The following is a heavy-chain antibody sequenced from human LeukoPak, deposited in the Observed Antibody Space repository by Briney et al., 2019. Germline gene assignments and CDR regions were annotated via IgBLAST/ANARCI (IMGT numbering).Heavy chain of an antibody. J-gene: IGHJ4*02. CDR3: AHLRASDWFFFDY. CDR1: GFSLSSPGVG. D-gene: IGHD3-9*01. CDR2: IYWHDTK. Sequence: SGPTLVNPTQTLTLTCTFSGFSLSSPGVGVGWIRQPPGGALEWLAHIYWHDTKYYSPSLRSRLTITKDTSKNQVVLTMTNMDPVGTGTYFCAHLRASDWFFFDYWGQGTLVTVSS. V-gene: IGHV2-5*01.